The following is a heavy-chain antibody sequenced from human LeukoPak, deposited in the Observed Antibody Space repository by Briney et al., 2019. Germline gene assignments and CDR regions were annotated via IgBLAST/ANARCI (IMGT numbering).Heavy chain of an antibody. CDR1: GYTFTGYY. Sequence: ASVKASCKASGYTFTGYYMHWVRQAPGQGLEWMGWINPNSGGTNYAQKFQGRVTMTRDTSISTAYMELSRLRSDDTAVYYCARGIVATTHLNWFDPWGQGTLVTVSS. J-gene: IGHJ5*02. CDR3: ARGIVATTHLNWFDP. V-gene: IGHV1-2*02. D-gene: IGHD5-12*01. CDR2: INPNSGGT.